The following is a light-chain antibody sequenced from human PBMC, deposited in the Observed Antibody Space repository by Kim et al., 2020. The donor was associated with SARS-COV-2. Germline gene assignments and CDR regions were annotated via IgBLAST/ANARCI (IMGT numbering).Light chain of an antibody. CDR1: QGVGSSL. Sequence: LSPGEMATLSCRASQGVGSSLLAWYLQKPGQAPRLLIYEAFKRVAGIPDRFSGSGSGTDFTLTISRPEPEDFAMYYCQQYGSSPYSFGQGTKLEI. V-gene: IGKV3-20*01. J-gene: IGKJ2*03. CDR2: EAF. CDR3: QQYGSSPYS.